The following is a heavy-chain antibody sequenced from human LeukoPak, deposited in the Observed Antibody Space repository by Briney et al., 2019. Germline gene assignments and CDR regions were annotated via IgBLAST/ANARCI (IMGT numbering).Heavy chain of an antibody. CDR2: IYPADSDT. CDR3: ARGINDKYFQS. CDR1: PYYFINFW. Sequence: GESLKISCKDSPYYFINFWIGWVRQMPGKGLEWMGIIYPADSDTRYNPSFQGHVTISADRSASTAYLQWHSLKASDTAIYYCARGINDKYFQSWGQGTLVIVSS. V-gene: IGHV5-51*01. D-gene: IGHD3-22*01. J-gene: IGHJ1*01.